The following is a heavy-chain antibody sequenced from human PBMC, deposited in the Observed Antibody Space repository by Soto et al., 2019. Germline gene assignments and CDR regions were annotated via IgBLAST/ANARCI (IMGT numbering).Heavy chain of an antibody. Sequence: ASVKVSCKASGYTFTSYAMHWVRQAPGQRLEWLGWINAGNGNTKYSQKFQGRVTITRDTSASTAYMELSSLRSEDTAVYYCARDRHYYDSSGYYYNDAFDSWGQGTRVTVAS. CDR3: ARDRHYYDSSGYYYNDAFDS. V-gene: IGHV1-3*01. J-gene: IGHJ3*02. D-gene: IGHD3-22*01. CDR1: GYTFTSYA. CDR2: INAGNGNT.